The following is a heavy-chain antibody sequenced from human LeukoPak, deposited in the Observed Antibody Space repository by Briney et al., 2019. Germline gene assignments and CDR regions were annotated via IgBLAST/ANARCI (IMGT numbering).Heavy chain of an antibody. V-gene: IGHV1-69*01. CDR1: GGTFGSYA. CDR3: ARERLELPYYYYYGMDV. J-gene: IGHJ6*02. Sequence: SVKVSCKASGGTFGSYAISWVRQAPGQGLEWMGGIIPIFGTASYAQKFQGRVTITADESTSTAYMELSSLRSEDTAVYYCARERLELPYYYYYGMDVWGQGTTVTVSS. CDR2: IIPIFGTA. D-gene: IGHD1-7*01.